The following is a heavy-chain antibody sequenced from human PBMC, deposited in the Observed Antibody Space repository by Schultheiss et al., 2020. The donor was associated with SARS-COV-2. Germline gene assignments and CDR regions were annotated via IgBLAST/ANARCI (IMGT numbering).Heavy chain of an antibody. D-gene: IGHD3-16*01. J-gene: IGHJ4*02. V-gene: IGHV3-7*04. CDR3: ARDCSANTCYRGVHFDN. Sequence: GGSLRLSCAASGFTFSSYWMIWVRQAPGKGLEWVANIKQDGSVTYYVDSVKGRFTISRDNAKNSVSLQMSSLRAEDTAVYHCARDCSANTCYRGVHFDNWGQGTRVTVSS. CDR2: IKQDGSVT. CDR1: GFTFSSYW.